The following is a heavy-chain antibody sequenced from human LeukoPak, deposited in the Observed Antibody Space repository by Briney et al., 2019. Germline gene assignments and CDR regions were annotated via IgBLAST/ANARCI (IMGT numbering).Heavy chain of an antibody. J-gene: IGHJ6*02. Sequence: SETLSLTCTVSGGSISSYYWSWIRQPAGKGLEWIGRIYTSGSTNYNPSLKSRVIMSVDTSKNQFSLKLSSVTAADAAVYYCARGPGSGSYYIASTYYYYYGMDVWGQGTTVTVSS. V-gene: IGHV4-4*07. CDR3: ARGPGSGSYYIASTYYYYYGMDV. CDR2: IYTSGST. D-gene: IGHD3-10*01. CDR1: GGSISSYY.